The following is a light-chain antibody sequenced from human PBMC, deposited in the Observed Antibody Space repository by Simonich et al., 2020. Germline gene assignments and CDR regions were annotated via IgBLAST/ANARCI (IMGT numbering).Light chain of an antibody. J-gene: IGLJ2*01. CDR1: SSDVGGYNY. CDR2: EVS. Sequence: QSALTQPASVSGSPGQSVTISCTGTSSDVGGYNYVSWYQQHPGKAPKLMIYEVSKRHSGVPDRFSGSKSGNTASLPVSGLQAEDEADYYCSSYAGSNNLVFGGGTKLTVL. V-gene: IGLV2-8*01. CDR3: SSYAGSNNLV.